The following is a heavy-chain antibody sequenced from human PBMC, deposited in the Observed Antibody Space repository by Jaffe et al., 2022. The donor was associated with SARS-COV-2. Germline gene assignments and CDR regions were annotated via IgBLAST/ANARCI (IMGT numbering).Heavy chain of an antibody. Sequence: QMQLVQSGPEVKKPGTSVKVSCKASGFTFTSSAVQWVRQARGQRLEWIGWIVVGSGNTNYAQKFQERVTITRDMSTSTAYMELSSLRSEDTAVYYCAADRGQLPTGYYYMDVWGKGTTVTVSS. CDR1: GFTFTSSA. V-gene: IGHV1-58*01. J-gene: IGHJ6*03. CDR3: AADRGQLPTGYYYMDV. D-gene: IGHD2-2*01. CDR2: IVVGSGNT.